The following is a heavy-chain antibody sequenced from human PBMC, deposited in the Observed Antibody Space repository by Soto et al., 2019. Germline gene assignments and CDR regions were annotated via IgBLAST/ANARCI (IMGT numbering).Heavy chain of an antibody. CDR2: ISAYNGNT. Sequence: ASVKVSCKASGYTFTSYGISWVRQAPGQGLEWMGWISAYNGNTNYAQKLQGRVTMTTDTSTSTAYMELRSLRSDDTALYYCARKGYCISTICPTYYYYYGMDVWGQ. CDR3: ARKGYCISTICPTYYYYYGMDV. J-gene: IGHJ6*02. D-gene: IGHD2-2*01. V-gene: IGHV1-18*01. CDR1: GYTFTSYG.